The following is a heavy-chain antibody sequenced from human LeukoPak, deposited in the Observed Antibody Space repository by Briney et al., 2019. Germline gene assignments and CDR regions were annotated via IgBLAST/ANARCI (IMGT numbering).Heavy chain of an antibody. CDR1: GGSISSYY. V-gene: IGHV4-59*12. D-gene: IGHD6-13*01. J-gene: IGHJ5*02. Sequence: SETLSLTCTVSGGSISSYYWSWIRQPPGKGLEWIGYIYYSGSTNYNPSLKSRVTISVDTSKNQFSLKLSSVTAADTAVYYCAREGVAELYNWFDPWGQGTLVTVSS. CDR3: AREGVAELYNWFDP. CDR2: IYYSGST.